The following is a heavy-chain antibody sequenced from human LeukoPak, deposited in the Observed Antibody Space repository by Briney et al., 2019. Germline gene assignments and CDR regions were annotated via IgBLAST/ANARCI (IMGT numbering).Heavy chain of an antibody. J-gene: IGHJ4*02. CDR1: GFTFSGYA. V-gene: IGHV3-30*04. CDR3: AKDKSVSADYYFDY. Sequence: PGGSLRLSCAASGFTFSGYAMHWVRQAPGKGLEWLTVISTDGNDKHYAVSVKGRFTVSRDNSKNTLFLQMNNLRTEDTAVYYCAKDKSVSADYYFDYWGQGTLVTVSS. CDR2: ISTDGNDK. D-gene: IGHD5/OR15-5a*01.